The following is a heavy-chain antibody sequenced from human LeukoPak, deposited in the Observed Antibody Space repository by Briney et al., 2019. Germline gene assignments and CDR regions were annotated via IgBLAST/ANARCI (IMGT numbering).Heavy chain of an antibody. J-gene: IGHJ5*02. CDR1: GGSISSYY. D-gene: IGHD6-13*01. Sequence: SETLSLTCTVSGGSISSYYWSWIRQPAGKGLEWIGRIYTSGSTNYNPSLKSRVTMSVDTSKNQFSLKLSSVTAADTAVYYCARDSSSWYLNWFDPWGQGTLVTASS. V-gene: IGHV4-4*07. CDR2: IYTSGST. CDR3: ARDSSSWYLNWFDP.